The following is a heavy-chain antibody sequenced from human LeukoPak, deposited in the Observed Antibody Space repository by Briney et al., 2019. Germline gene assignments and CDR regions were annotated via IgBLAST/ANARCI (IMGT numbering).Heavy chain of an antibody. CDR1: GFTFSSYA. J-gene: IGHJ4*02. CDR3: ARVSVRLPH. D-gene: IGHD3-16*01. CDR2: ISSSGSTI. V-gene: IGHV3-48*04. Sequence: GGSLRLSCAASGFTFSSYAMHWVRQAPGKGLEWVSYISSSGSTIYYADSVKGRFTISRDNAKNSLYLQMNSLRAEDTAVYYCARVSVRLPHWGQGTLVTVSS.